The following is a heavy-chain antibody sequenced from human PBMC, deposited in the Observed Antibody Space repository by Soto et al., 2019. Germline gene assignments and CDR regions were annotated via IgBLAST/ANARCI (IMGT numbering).Heavy chain of an antibody. D-gene: IGHD6-13*01. Sequence: SGPTLVNPTQTLTLTCTFSGFSLSTSGMCVSWIRQPPGKALEWLALIDWDDDKYYSTSLKTRLTISKDTSKNQVVLTMTNMDPVGTATYYCARTQYSSSWYLWFDPWGQGTLVTVSS. CDR3: ARTQYSSSWYLWFDP. CDR1: GFSLSTSGMC. V-gene: IGHV2-70*01. CDR2: IDWDDDK. J-gene: IGHJ5*02.